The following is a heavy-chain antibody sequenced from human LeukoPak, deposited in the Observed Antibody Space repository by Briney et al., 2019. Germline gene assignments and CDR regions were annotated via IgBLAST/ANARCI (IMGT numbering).Heavy chain of an antibody. CDR2: INPNSGGT. CDR1: GYTFTSYY. J-gene: IGHJ4*02. Sequence: GASVKVSCKASGYTFTSYYMHWVRQAPGQGLEWMGWINPNSGGTNYAQKFQGRVTMTRDTSISTAYMELSRLRSDDTAVYYCARGPYIVVVVAAYFDYWGQGTLVTVSS. V-gene: IGHV1-2*02. CDR3: ARGPYIVVVVAAYFDY. D-gene: IGHD2-15*01.